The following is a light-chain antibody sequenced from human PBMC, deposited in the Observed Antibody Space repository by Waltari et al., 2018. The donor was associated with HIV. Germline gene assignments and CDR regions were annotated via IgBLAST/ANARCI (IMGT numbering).Light chain of an antibody. Sequence: QSVLTQPPSASGTPGQRVTISCSGSSSNVGNNYVSWYQQLPGTAPKLLISINNQRPSGVPGRFSASKSGTSASLAIRCLRSEDEADYYCAALDDSLIDQVVFGGGTKLTVL. CDR1: SSNVGNNY. J-gene: IGLJ2*01. V-gene: IGLV1-47*01. CDR2: INN. CDR3: AALDDSLIDQVV.